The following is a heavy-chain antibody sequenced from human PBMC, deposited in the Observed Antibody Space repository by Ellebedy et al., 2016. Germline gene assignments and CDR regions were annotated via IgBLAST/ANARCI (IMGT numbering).Heavy chain of an antibody. CDR2: INAGNGNT. V-gene: IGHV1-3*01. J-gene: IGHJ5*02. Sequence: ASVKVSCKASGGTFSSYAMHWVRQAPGQRLEWMGWINAGNGNTKYSQKFQGRVTITRDTSASTAYMELSSLRSEDTAVYYCARDQDILTGSPVMVVYNWFDPWGQGTLVTVSS. CDR1: GGTFSSYA. D-gene: IGHD3-9*01. CDR3: ARDQDILTGSPVMVVYNWFDP.